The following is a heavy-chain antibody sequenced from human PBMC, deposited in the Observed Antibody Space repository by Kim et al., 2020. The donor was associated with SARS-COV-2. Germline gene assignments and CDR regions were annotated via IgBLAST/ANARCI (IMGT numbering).Heavy chain of an antibody. CDR1: GFTFSNAW. J-gene: IGHJ6*02. D-gene: IGHD1-1*01. V-gene: IGHV3-15*01. Sequence: GGSLRLSCAASGFTFSNAWMSWVRQAPGKGLEWVGRIKSKTDGGTTDYAAPVKGRFTISRDDSKNTLYLQMNSLKTEGTAVYYCTTDYIQVAGNQIGSPYYGMDVWGQGTTVTVSS. CDR3: TTDYIQVAGNQIGSPYYGMDV. CDR2: IKSKTDGGTT.